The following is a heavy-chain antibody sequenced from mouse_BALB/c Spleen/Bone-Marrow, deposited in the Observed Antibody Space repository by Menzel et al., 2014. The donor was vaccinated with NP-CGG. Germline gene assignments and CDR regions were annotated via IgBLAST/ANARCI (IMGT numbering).Heavy chain of an antibody. CDR3: ARLGSDY. CDR2: IYPYNGGT. Sequence: EVKLMESGPELVKPGASVKISCKASGYTFTDYNMHWVKQSHGKSLEWIGYIYPYNGGTGYHQKFKSKATLTVDNSSSTAYKELRSLTSEDAADYYYARLGSDYWGQGTTPTVSS. CDR1: GYTFTDYN. J-gene: IGHJ2*01. V-gene: IGHV1S29*02. D-gene: IGHD4-1*01.